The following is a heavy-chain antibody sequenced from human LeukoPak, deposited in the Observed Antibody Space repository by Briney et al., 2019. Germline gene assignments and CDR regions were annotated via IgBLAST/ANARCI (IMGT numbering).Heavy chain of an antibody. V-gene: IGHV1-2*02. D-gene: IGHD2-15*01. J-gene: IGHJ5*02. CDR1: GYTFTGYY. CDR3: ARADCSGGSCYGPSYP. CDR2: INPNSGGT. Sequence: ASVKVSCKASGYTFTGYYMHWVRQAPGQGLEWMGWINPNSGGTNYAQRFQGRVTMTRDTSISTAYMELSRLRSDDTAVYYCARADCSGGSCYGPSYPWGQGTLVTVSS.